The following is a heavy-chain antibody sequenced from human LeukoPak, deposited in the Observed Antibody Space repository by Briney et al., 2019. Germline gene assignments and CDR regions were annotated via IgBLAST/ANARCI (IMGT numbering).Heavy chain of an antibody. CDR1: GGSISSSSYY. CDR2: IYYSGST. Sequence: SETLSLTCTVSGGSISSSSYYWGWIRQPPGRGLEWIVSIYYSGSTYYNPSLKSRVTISVDTSKNQFSLKLSSVTAADTAVYYCARNELELLIDPWGQGTLVTVSP. J-gene: IGHJ5*02. V-gene: IGHV4-39*07. D-gene: IGHD1-7*01. CDR3: ARNELELLIDP.